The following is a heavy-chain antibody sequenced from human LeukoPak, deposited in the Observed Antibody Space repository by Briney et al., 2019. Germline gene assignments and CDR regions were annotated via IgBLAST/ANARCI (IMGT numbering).Heavy chain of an antibody. CDR3: AKDYGYSNDWYLIDY. J-gene: IGHJ4*02. D-gene: IGHD6-19*01. Sequence: GGSLRLSCAASGFTFDDYAMHWVRQAPGKGLEWISLITWDGVISYYVDSLKGRFTISRDNSKNSPYLQMNSLRTEDTAFYYCAKDYGYSNDWYLIDYWGQGTLVTVSS. CDR2: ITWDGVIS. V-gene: IGHV3-43D*03. CDR1: GFTFDDYA.